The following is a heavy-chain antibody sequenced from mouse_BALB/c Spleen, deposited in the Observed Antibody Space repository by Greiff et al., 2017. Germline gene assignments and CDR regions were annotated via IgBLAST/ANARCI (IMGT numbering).Heavy chain of an antibody. CDR1: GFTFSSFG. Sequence: DVMLVESGGGLVQPGGSRKLSCAASGFTFSSFGMHWVRQAPEKGLEWDAYISSGSSTIYYADTVKGRFTISRDNPKNTLFLQMTSLRSEDTAMYYCARAGYGNYVDYWGQGTTLTVSS. D-gene: IGHD2-10*02. CDR3: ARAGYGNYVDY. V-gene: IGHV5-17*02. CDR2: ISSGSSTI. J-gene: IGHJ2*01.